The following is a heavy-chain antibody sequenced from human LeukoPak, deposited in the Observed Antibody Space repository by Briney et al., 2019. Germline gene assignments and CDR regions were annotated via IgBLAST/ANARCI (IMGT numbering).Heavy chain of an antibody. V-gene: IGHV1-24*01. CDR1: GYTLTELS. CDR3: ATSLGVVAAAAYYYYGMDV. J-gene: IGHJ6*04. CDR2: FDPEDGET. D-gene: IGHD6-13*01. Sequence: ASVKVSCKVSGYTLTELSMHWVRQAPGKELEWMGGFDPEDGETIYAQKFQGRVTMTEDTSTDTAYMELSSLRSEDTAVYYCATSLGVVAAAAYYYYGMDVWGKGTTVTVSS.